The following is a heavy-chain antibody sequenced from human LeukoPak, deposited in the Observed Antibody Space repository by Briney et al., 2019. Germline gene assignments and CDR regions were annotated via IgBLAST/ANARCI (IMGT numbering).Heavy chain of an antibody. CDR3: AKAGYSSSWSEMYYFDY. CDR2: ISSSSSYI. J-gene: IGHJ4*02. CDR1: GFTFSSYR. V-gene: IGHV3-21*01. Sequence: GGSLRLSCAASGFTFSSYRMNWVRRAPGKGLEWVSSISSSSSYIYYADSVKGRFTISRDNAKNSLYLQMNSLRAEDTAVYYCAKAGYSSSWSEMYYFDYWGQGTLVTVSS. D-gene: IGHD6-13*01.